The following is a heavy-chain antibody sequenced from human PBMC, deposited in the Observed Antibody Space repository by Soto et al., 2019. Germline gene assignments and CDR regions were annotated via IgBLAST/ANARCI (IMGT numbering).Heavy chain of an antibody. CDR1: GFSLATSGVG. D-gene: IGHD1-1*01. CDR3: AHRVGLQGNWNGGYFDF. CDR2: IYWDDDK. V-gene: IGHV2-5*02. Sequence: QVTLEESGPTRVKPTQTLTLTCTFSGFSLATSGVGVGWVRQPPGKALERLALIYWDDDKRYSPSLRSRRTVTKDTSRNQVVLTMTNMDPVDTATYYCAHRVGLQGNWNGGYFDFWGQGALVTVSS. J-gene: IGHJ4*02.